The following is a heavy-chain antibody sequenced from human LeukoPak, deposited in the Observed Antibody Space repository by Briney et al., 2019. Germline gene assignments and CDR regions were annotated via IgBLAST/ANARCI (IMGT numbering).Heavy chain of an antibody. CDR1: GYTFTGYY. CDR3: ARGITMIVVAPFDY. Sequence: VASVKVSCKASGYTFTGYYMHWVRQAPGQGLEWMGRINPNSGGTNYAQKFQGRVTMTRDTSISTAYMELSRLRSDDTAVYYCARGITMIVVAPFDYWGQGTLVTLSS. D-gene: IGHD3-22*01. J-gene: IGHJ4*02. CDR2: INPNSGGT. V-gene: IGHV1-2*06.